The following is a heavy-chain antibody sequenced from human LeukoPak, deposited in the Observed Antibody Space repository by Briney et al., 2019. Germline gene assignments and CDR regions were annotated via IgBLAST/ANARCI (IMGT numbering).Heavy chain of an antibody. J-gene: IGHJ4*02. D-gene: IGHD3-22*01. CDR3: TRSDYYESSRYYHFDY. V-gene: IGHV3-49*04. CDR1: GFTFGDYA. CDR2: IRSKAYGGTT. Sequence: GGSLRLSCTASGFTFGDYAMSWVRQAPGKGLEWVGFIRSKAYGGTTEYAASVKGRFTISRDDSKSIAYLQMNSLKTEDTAVYYYTRSDYYESSRYYHFDYWGQGTLVTVSS.